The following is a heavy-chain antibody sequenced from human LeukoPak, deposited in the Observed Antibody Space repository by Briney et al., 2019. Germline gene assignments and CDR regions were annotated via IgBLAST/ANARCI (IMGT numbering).Heavy chain of an antibody. D-gene: IGHD1-1*01. Sequence: SETLSLTCTVSGGSISSSSYYWGWIRQPPGKGLEWIGSIHYTGGTYNNPSLNSRVTISVDTSKNRFSLKLSSVTAADTAVYYCAREGTSDAFDIWGQGTMVTVSS. CDR1: GGSISSSSYY. V-gene: IGHV4-39*02. J-gene: IGHJ3*02. CDR3: AREGTSDAFDI. CDR2: IHYTGGT.